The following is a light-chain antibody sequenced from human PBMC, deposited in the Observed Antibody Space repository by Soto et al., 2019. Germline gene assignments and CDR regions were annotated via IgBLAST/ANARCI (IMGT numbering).Light chain of an antibody. V-gene: IGKV4-1*01. Sequence: DIVMTQSPDSLAASLGERATINCKSSKSVLDSSNNQNYLAWYQQKPGQSPKLLFSWASTRESGVPDRFSGSGSATDFTLTISSLQAEDVAVYYCQQYCSSPRTFGQGTKVEIK. J-gene: IGKJ1*01. CDR2: WAS. CDR3: QQYCSSPRT. CDR1: KSVLDSSNNQNY.